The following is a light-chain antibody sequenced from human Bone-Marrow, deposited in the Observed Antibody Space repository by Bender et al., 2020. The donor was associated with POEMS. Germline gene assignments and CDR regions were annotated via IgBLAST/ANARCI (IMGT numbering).Light chain of an antibody. V-gene: IGLV2-8*01. CDR2: AVN. CDR3: SSYGGRNNYV. J-gene: IGLJ1*01. CDR1: SSDVGGFDL. Sequence: QSALTQPPSASGSPGQSVTISCTGTSSDVGGFDLVAWYQQHPGKVPKLIIYAVNKRPSGVPARFSGSKSGNTASLTVSGLQAEDEADYYCSSYGGRNNYVFGTGTKVTVL.